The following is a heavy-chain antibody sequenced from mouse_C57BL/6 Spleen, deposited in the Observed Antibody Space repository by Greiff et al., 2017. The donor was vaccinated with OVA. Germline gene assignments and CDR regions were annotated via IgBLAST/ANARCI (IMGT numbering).Heavy chain of an antibody. V-gene: IGHV5-9-1*02. CDR3: TRADYDRDWYFDD. CDR2: ISSGGDYI. D-gene: IGHD2-4*01. CDR1: GFTFSSYA. J-gene: IGHJ1*03. Sequence: EVQGVESGEGLVKPGGSLKLSCAASGFTFSSYAMSWVRQTPEQRLEWVAYISSGGDYIYYADTVKGRFTFSRDNARNTLYLQMSSLKSEDTAMDYCTRADYDRDWYFDDWGTGTTVTVSS.